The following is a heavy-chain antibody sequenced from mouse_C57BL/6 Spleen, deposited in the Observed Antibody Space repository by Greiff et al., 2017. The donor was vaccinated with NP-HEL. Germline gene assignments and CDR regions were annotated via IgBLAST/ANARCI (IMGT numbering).Heavy chain of an antibody. Sequence: VKLMESGAELVRPGTSVKMSCKASGYTFTNYWIGWAKQRPGHGLEWIGDIYPGGGYTNYNEKFKGKATLTADKSSSTAYMQFSSLTSEDSAIYYCARSGYGSSYDYWGQGTTLTVSS. CDR1: GYTFTNYW. CDR2: IYPGGGYT. D-gene: IGHD1-1*01. V-gene: IGHV1-63*01. J-gene: IGHJ2*01. CDR3: ARSGYGSSYDY.